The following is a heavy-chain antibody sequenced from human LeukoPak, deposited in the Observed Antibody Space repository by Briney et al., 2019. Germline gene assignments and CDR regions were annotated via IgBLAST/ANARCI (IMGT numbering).Heavy chain of an antibody. J-gene: IGHJ1*01. CDR2: IIPIFGTA. D-gene: IGHD3-22*01. V-gene: IGHV1-69*05. CDR3: ARAHDSSGYYYVGYFQY. CDR1: GGTFSSYA. Sequence: ASVKVSCKASGGTFSSYAISWVRQAPGQGLEWMGRIIPIFGTANYAQKFQGRVTITTDESTSTAYMELSSLRSEDTAVYYCARAHDSSGYYYVGYFQYWGQGTLVTVSS.